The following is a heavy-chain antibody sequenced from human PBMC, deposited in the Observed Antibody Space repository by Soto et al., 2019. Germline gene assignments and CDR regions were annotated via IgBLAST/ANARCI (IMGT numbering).Heavy chain of an antibody. Sequence: QVQLQQWGAGLLKPSETLSLTCAVYGGSFSGYYWSWIRQPPGKGLEWIGEINHSGSTNYNPSLKSRVTISVDTSKNQSSLKLSSVTAADTAVYYCARGYYDFWSGYYPVMDVWGKGTTVTVSS. V-gene: IGHV4-34*01. D-gene: IGHD3-3*01. CDR2: INHSGST. J-gene: IGHJ6*03. CDR1: GGSFSGYY. CDR3: ARGYYDFWSGYYPVMDV.